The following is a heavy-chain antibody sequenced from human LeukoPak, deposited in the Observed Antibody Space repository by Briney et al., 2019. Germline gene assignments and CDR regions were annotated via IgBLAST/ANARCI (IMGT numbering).Heavy chain of an antibody. CDR1: GFTFSSYA. CDR3: AKDLGPYWFDP. J-gene: IGHJ5*02. D-gene: IGHD7-27*01. CDR2: ISGSGDST. V-gene: IGHV3-23*01. Sequence: PGASLRLSCAASGFTFSSYAMSWVRQAPGKGLEWVSVISGSGDSTYYADSVKGRFTISRDNSKNTLYLQMNSLRAEDTAIYFCAKDLGPYWFDPWGQGTLVTVSS.